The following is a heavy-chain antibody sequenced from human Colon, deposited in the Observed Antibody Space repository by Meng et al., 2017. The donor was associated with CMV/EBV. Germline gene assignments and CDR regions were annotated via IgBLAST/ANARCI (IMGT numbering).Heavy chain of an antibody. CDR3: ARSTPSKTDQWI. D-gene: IGHD2-2*01. V-gene: IGHV3-53*01. CDR2: ICNDDNT. CDR1: GFSVDIGH. J-gene: IGHJ4*02. Sequence: GESLKISCTISGFSVDIGHMNWVRQAPGKGLEWISVICNDDNTDYANSVEGRFTISRDNAKNTLYLQLNSLRDEDTAVYYCARSTPSKTDQWIWGQGTLVTVSS.